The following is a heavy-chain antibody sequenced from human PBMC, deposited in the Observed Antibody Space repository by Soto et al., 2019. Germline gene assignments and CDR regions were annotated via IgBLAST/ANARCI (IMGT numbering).Heavy chain of an antibody. Sequence: VKVSCKASGGTFSSYAISWVRQAPGQGLEWMGGIIPIFGTANYAQKFQGRVTITADESTSTAYMELSSLRSEDTAVYYCARWDAYYYDTPYYFDYWGQGTLVTVSS. J-gene: IGHJ4*02. CDR3: ARWDAYYYDTPYYFDY. V-gene: IGHV1-69*13. D-gene: IGHD3-22*01. CDR1: GGTFSSYA. CDR2: IIPIFGTA.